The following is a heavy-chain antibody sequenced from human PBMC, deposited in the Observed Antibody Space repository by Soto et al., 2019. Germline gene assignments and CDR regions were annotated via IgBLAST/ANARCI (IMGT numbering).Heavy chain of an antibody. J-gene: IGHJ5*02. D-gene: IGHD1-20*01. V-gene: IGHV3-15*01. CDR3: TTDVPNRNQIHWFDP. CDR1: GFTFSKAW. CDR2: IKSKTDGGTT. Sequence: VGSLRLSCAASGFTFSKAWMSWVRQAPGKGLEWVGRIKSKTDGGTTDYAAPVKGRFTISRDDSKNTLYLQMNSLKTEDTAVYYCTTDVPNRNQIHWFDPWGQGTLVTVSS.